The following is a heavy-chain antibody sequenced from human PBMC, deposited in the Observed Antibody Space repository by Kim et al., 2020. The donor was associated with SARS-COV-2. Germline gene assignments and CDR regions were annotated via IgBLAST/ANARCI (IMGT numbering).Heavy chain of an antibody. CDR1: GFTFSSYA. V-gene: IGHV3-23*01. J-gene: IGHJ4*02. CDR3: AKPQDPIWFGEIRAVPDY. D-gene: IGHD3-10*01. Sequence: GGSLRLSCAASGFTFSSYAMSWVRQAPGKGLEWVSAISGSGGSTYYAASVKGRFTISRDNSKNTLYLQMNSLRAEDTAVYYCAKPQDPIWFGEIRAVPDYWGQGTLVTVSS. CDR2: ISGSGGST.